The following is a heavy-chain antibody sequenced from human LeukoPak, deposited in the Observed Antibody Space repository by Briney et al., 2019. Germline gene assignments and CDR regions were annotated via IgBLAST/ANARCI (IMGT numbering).Heavy chain of an antibody. V-gene: IGHV3-21*01. CDR3: ARRGYSDSSGYDY. Sequence: GGSLRLSCAVSGFTFSRNSMNWVRQAPGKGLEWVSSISGDSTDIYYADSVMGRSTISRDNAKNSLYLQINSLRAEDTAIYYCARRGYSDSSGYDYWGQGTLVTVSS. CDR2: ISGDSTDI. D-gene: IGHD3-22*01. CDR1: GFTFSRNS. J-gene: IGHJ4*02.